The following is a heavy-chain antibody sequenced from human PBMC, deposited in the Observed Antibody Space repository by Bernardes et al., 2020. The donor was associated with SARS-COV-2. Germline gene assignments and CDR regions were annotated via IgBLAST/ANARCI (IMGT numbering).Heavy chain of an antibody. V-gene: IGHV3-23*01. D-gene: IGHD4-17*01. Sequence: GGSPRLSCAASGSTFSPYAMNWVRQAPGNGLAWASGLSGSGGSTYYVDAVKCRFTISRDNSKSTLLLEMNSLRAEDTALYFCAKVDGVRQFWGQGTLVTVAS. CDR2: LSGSGGST. J-gene: IGHJ4*02. CDR3: AKVDGVRQF. CDR1: GSTFSPYA.